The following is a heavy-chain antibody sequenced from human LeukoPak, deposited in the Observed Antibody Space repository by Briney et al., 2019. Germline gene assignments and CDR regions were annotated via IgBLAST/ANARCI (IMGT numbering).Heavy chain of an antibody. J-gene: IGHJ3*02. CDR2: IRYDGSNK. CDR3: ARGAVPEDAFDI. V-gene: IGHV3-30*02. CDR1: GFTFSSYG. D-gene: IGHD6-6*01. Sequence: GGSLRLSCAASGFTFSSYGMHWVRQAPGKGLEWVAFIRYDGSNKYYADSVKGRFTISRDNSKNTLYLQMNSLRAEDTAVYYCARGAVPEDAFDIWGQGTMVTVSS.